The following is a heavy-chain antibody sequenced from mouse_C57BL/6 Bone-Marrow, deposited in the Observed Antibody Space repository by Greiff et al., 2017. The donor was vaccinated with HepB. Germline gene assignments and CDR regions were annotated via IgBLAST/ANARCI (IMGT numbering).Heavy chain of an antibody. Sequence: FSLQQSGPELVKPGASVKISCKASGYSFTDYNMNWVKQSNGKSLEWIGVINPNYGTTSYNQKSKGKATLTVAQSSSTASMQLNSLTTADSAVYYCAREGYYGSSYVDYFDYWGQGTTLTVSS. CDR3: AREGYYGSSYVDYFDY. CDR2: INPNYGTT. J-gene: IGHJ2*01. CDR1: GYSFTDYN. V-gene: IGHV1-39*01. D-gene: IGHD1-1*01.